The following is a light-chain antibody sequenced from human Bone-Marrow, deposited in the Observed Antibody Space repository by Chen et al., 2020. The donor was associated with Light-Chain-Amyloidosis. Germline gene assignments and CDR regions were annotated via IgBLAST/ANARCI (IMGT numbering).Light chain of an antibody. CDR3: QVWDRSSDRTV. J-gene: IGLJ3*02. CDR1: TIGSTS. Sequence: SYVLTQPSSVSVAPGQTATIACGGNTIGSTSVHWYQQTPGQAPLLVVYDDSDRPSGIPERLSGSNSGNTATLTIGRGEAGDEADYYCQVWDRSSDRTVFGGGTKLTVL. V-gene: IGLV3-21*02. CDR2: DDS.